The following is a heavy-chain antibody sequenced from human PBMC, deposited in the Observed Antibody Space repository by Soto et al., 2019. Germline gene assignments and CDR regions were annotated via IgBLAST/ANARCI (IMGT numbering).Heavy chain of an antibody. Sequence: QVQLQESGPGLVKPSQTLSLTCTVSGGSITNDDYYWNWIRQLPGKGLEWIGYIHNSWTTDYNPSLKSRVTISVDTSKSQFSLKLSSVTAADTAVYFCARQKQSLSPFADWGQGTLVTVSS. J-gene: IGHJ4*02. V-gene: IGHV4-31*03. D-gene: IGHD6-19*01. CDR2: IHNSWTT. CDR3: ARQKQSLSPFAD. CDR1: GGSITNDDYY.